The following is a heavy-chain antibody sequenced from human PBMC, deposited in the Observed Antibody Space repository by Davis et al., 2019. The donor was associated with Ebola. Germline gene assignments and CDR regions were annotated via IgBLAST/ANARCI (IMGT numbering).Heavy chain of an antibody. CDR1: GGSISSSSYY. CDR2: IYYSGST. D-gene: IGHD3-9*01. V-gene: IGHV4-39*07. CDR3: ARVANYDILTGDYFDY. Sequence: MPSETLSLTCTVSGGSISSSSYYWGWIRQPPGKGLEWIGSIYYSGSTYYNPSLKSRVTISVDRSKNQFSLKLSSVTAADTAVYYCARVANYDILTGDYFDYWGQGTLVTVSS. J-gene: IGHJ4*02.